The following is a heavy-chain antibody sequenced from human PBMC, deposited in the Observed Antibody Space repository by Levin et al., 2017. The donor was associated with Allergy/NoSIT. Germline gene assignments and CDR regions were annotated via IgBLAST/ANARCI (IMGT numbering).Heavy chain of an antibody. D-gene: IGHD3-10*01. CDR1: GGSISSGDYY. V-gene: IGHV4-30-4*01. CDR3: ASDPTTYLFGSGIA. Sequence: SETLSLTCTVSGGSISSGDYYWSWIRQPPGEGLEWIGHAYYSGSTYYNPSLEGRGTILVDTSKNQFSLRLSSVTAADTAVYYCASDPTTYLFGSGIAWGQGTLVTVSS. J-gene: IGHJ5*02. CDR2: AYYSGST.